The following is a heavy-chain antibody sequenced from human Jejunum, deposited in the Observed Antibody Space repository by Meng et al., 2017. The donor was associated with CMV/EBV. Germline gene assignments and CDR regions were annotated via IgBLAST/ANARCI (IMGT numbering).Heavy chain of an antibody. V-gene: IGHV1-2*02. CDR1: GYSFSDYY. D-gene: IGHD1-14*01. J-gene: IGHJ4*02. Sequence: SVKVSCKASGYSFSDYYMHWVRQAPGQGLEWMGWINPKTGGTDYAQKFQGRVTLTRDTSITTVYMELSNLKSDDSAVYYCSSAPGDYWGQGTLVTVSS. CDR2: INPKTGGT. CDR3: SSAPGDY.